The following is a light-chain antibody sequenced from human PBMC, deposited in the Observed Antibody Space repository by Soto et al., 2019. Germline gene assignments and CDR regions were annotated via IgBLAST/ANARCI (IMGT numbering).Light chain of an antibody. CDR2: GAS. CDR1: QSVSNY. V-gene: IGKV3-15*01. Sequence: DIEMTQSPATLSVSPGDRATLSCRASQSVSNYLAWYQQKPGQAPRLLIYGASSRASGIPAKFSGSGFGTEFTLTISSVQSEDFAVYYCQQYNTWPPTFGQGTRLEIK. CDR3: QQYNTWPPT. J-gene: IGKJ5*01.